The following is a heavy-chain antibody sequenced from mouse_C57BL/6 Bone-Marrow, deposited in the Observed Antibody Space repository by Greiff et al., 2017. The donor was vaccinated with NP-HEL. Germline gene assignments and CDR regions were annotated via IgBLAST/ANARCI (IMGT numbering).Heavy chain of an antibody. CDR3: ARRRLRRAWFAY. V-gene: IGHV1-22*01. CDR1: GYTFTDYN. J-gene: IGHJ3*01. Sequence: VQLQQSGPELVKPGASVKMSCKASGYTFTDYNMHWVQQSHGKSLEWIGYINPNNGGTSYNQKFKGKATLTVNKSSSTAYMELRSLTSEDSAVYCCARRRLRRAWFAYWGQGTLVTVSS. CDR2: INPNNGGT. D-gene: IGHD2-4*01.